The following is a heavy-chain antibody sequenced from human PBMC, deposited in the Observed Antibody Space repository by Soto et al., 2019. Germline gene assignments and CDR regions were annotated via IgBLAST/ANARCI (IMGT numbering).Heavy chain of an antibody. CDR2: IYYRGST. D-gene: IGHD2-15*01. CDR1: GGSISSGGYY. J-gene: IGHJ5*02. V-gene: IGHV4-31*03. CDR3: AREGGYCSGGSCYSESRFDP. Sequence: QVQLQESGPGLVKPSQTLSLTCTVSGGSISSGGYYWSWIRQHPGKGLEWIGCIYYRGSTYYNPSLNSRGTIPVDTSKNQFSLKLSSVTAADTAVYYCAREGGYCSGGSCYSESRFDPWGQGTLVTVSP.